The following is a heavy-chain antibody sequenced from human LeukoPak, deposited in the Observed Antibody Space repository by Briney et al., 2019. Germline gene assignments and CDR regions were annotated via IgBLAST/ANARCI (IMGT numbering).Heavy chain of an antibody. V-gene: IGHV4-39*07. CDR1: GGSVSSSSYY. D-gene: IGHD3-22*01. CDR2: IYHSGST. Sequence: PSETLSLTCTVSGGSVSSSSYYWGWIRQPPGKGLEWIGEIYHSGSTNYNPSLKSRVTISVDKSKNQFSLKLSSVTAADTAVYYCARGGRYYYDSSGPPRGWFDPWGQGTLVTVSS. J-gene: IGHJ5*02. CDR3: ARGGRYYYDSSGPPRGWFDP.